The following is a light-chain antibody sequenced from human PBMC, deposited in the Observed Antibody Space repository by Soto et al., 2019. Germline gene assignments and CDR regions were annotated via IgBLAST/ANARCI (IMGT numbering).Light chain of an antibody. J-gene: IGKJ1*01. CDR3: QQYYTYPLA. CDR1: QPISTY. V-gene: IGKV1-8*01. CDR2: AAS. Sequence: AIRMTQSPSSFSAYTGDKVTITCRASQPISTYLAWYRQKPGEAPRLLIYAASTLQSGVPSRFSGSGSGTDFTLTISCLQSEDFATYYCQQYYTYPLAFGQGTKVEI.